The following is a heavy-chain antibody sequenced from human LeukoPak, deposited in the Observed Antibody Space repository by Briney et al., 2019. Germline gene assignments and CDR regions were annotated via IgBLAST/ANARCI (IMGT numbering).Heavy chain of an antibody. CDR2: IYYIRNT. Sequence: PSETLSLTCTVSGGSVGSAGYYWSWIRQPPGGGLEWIGYIYYIRNTNYNPSLKSRVTISLDPSKNQFSLKLNSVTAADTAVYYCARTQSQSGSYRYYFGYWGQGTLVTVS. CDR1: GGSVGSAGYY. J-gene: IGHJ4*02. V-gene: IGHV4-61*08. CDR3: ARTQSQSGSYRYYFGY. D-gene: IGHD1-26*01.